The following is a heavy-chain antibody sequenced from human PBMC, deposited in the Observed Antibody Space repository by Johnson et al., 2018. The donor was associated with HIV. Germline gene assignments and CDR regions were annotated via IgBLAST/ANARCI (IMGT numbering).Heavy chain of an antibody. CDR1: GFTFSSWP. J-gene: IGHJ3*01. CDR3: ATDYNFWSGRPDSFDV. CDR2: ITGSGDT. Sequence: VQLVESGGALVQPGGSLRLSCAASGFTFSSWPMHWVRQAPGKGLEYVSRITGSGDTYYVNSVKGRFTISGDNSKSTLYLQMDSLRAEDTAVYYCATDYNFWSGRPDSFDVWGKGTMVSVSS. V-gene: IGHV3-64*01. D-gene: IGHD3-3*01.